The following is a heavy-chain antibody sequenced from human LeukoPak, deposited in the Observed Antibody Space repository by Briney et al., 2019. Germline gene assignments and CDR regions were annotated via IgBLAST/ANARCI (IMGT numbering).Heavy chain of an antibody. D-gene: IGHD3-3*01. Sequence: ASVKVSCKASGYTFTGYGISWVRQAPGQGLEWMGWISAYNGNTNYAQKLQGRVTMTTDTSTSTAYMELRSLRSDDTAVYYCAREYGVTIFGVVDYWGQGTLVTVSS. J-gene: IGHJ4*02. CDR2: ISAYNGNT. CDR3: AREYGVTIFGVVDY. V-gene: IGHV1-18*01. CDR1: GYTFTGYG.